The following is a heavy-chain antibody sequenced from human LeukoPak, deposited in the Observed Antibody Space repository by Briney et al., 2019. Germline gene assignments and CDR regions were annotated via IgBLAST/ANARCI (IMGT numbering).Heavy chain of an antibody. V-gene: IGHV4-59*01. CDR1: GASISSWY. CDR3: ARDLGYSQYEAFDP. D-gene: IGHD4-11*01. J-gene: IGHJ5*02. Sequence: SETLSLTCTVSGASISSWYWSWIRQPPGKGLEWIGYIYGSGNTNYNPSLKSRVTMSIDTSKNQFSLRLSSVTAADTAVYYCARDLGYSQYEAFDPWGQGTLVTVSP. CDR2: IYGSGNT.